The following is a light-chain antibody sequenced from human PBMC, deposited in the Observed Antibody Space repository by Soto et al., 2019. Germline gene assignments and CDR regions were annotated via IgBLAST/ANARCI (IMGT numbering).Light chain of an antibody. Sequence: DVVMTQSPLSLPVTLGQPASISCRSSQSLVYSDGNTYLNWFQQRPGHSPRRLIYKVSNRDSGALDRCSGSVSGTDLSMKISRVEAEYVGFHYCMQGMHCPPTFGGGTKVEIK. J-gene: IGKJ4*01. CDR1: QSLVYSDGNTY. CDR3: MQGMHCPPT. CDR2: KVS. V-gene: IGKV2-30*01.